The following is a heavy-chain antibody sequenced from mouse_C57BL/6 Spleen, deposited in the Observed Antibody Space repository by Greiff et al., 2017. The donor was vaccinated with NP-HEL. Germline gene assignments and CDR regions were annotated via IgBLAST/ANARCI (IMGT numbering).Heavy chain of an antibody. D-gene: IGHD1-1*01. J-gene: IGHJ1*03. Sequence: QVQLQQSGAELVRPGASVKMSCKASGYTFTSYNMHWVKQTPRQGLEWIGAIYPGNGDTSYNQKFKGKATLTVDKSSSTAYMQLSSLTSEDSAVYFCARWGITTVVARDWYFDVWGTGTTVTVSS. V-gene: IGHV1-12*01. CDR3: ARWGITTVVARDWYFDV. CDR2: IYPGNGDT. CDR1: GYTFTSYN.